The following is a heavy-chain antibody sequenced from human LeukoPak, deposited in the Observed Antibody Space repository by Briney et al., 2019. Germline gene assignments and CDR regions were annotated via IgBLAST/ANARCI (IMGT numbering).Heavy chain of an antibody. J-gene: IGHJ2*01. CDR3: AKHSTGVEC. V-gene: IGHV3-23*01. CDR2: ISGSDGST. CDR1: GFTFSSYA. D-gene: IGHD3-10*01. Sequence: PGGSLRLSCAASGFTFSSYAMTWVRQAPGKGLEWVSSISGSDGSTYYADSVKGRFTISRDNSKNTLYLQMNSLRAEDTAVYYCAKHSTGVECWGRGTLVTVSS.